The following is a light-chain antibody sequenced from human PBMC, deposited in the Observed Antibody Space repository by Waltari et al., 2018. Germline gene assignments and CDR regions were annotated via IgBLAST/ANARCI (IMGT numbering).Light chain of an antibody. CDR1: SPNIGAGPD. CDR3: QSFDIRLSGGVV. Sequence: QSVLTQPPSMSGAPGQRVTISCTGSSPNIGAGPDVHWSQVFPGTAPKLLIYGNNNRPSGVPDRFSGSKSDTSASLAIGGLQAEDEADYYCQSFDIRLSGGVVFGGGTKVTVL. V-gene: IGLV1-40*01. J-gene: IGLJ3*02. CDR2: GNN.